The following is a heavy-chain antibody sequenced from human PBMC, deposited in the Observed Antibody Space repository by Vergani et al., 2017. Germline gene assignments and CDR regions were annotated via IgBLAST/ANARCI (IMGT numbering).Heavy chain of an antibody. CDR3: ARDKSGSYSDAFDI. J-gene: IGHJ3*02. V-gene: IGHV3-66*02. CDR1: GFTVSSNY. CDR2: IYSGGST. Sequence: EVQLVESGGGLVQPGGSLRLSCAASGFTVSSNYMSWVRQAPGKGLEWVSVIYSGGSTYYADSVKGRFTISRDNSKNTLYLQMNSLRAEDTAVYYCARDKSGSYSDAFDIWGQGTMVTVSS. D-gene: IGHD1-26*01.